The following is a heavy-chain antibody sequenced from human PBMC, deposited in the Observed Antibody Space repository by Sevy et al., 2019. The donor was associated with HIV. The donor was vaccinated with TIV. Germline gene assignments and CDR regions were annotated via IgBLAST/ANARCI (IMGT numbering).Heavy chain of an antibody. D-gene: IGHD4-17*01. Sequence: GGSLRLSCAASGFTLSRYWTNWVRQAQGKGLEWVANIKQDGSEKYYVESVKGRFTISRDNAENSLYLQMNSLRAEDTAVYYCVREGTAVTARAFEYWGQGTLVTVSS. CDR1: GFTLSRYW. CDR2: IKQDGSEK. V-gene: IGHV3-7*01. J-gene: IGHJ4*02. CDR3: VREGTAVTARAFEY.